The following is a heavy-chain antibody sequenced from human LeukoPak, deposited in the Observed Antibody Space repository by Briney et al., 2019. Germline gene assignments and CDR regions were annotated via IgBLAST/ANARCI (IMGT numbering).Heavy chain of an antibody. V-gene: IGHV1-18*01. J-gene: IGHJ4*02. CDR3: ARDWGGRTAVESE. D-gene: IGHD1-1*01. CDR2: ISTYNGDT. CDR1: GYTFTNYA. Sequence: APVKVSCKASGYTFTNYAISWVRQAPGQGLEWMGWISTYNGDTNYAQKFQGRVTMTTGTSTSTAYMELRSLRSDDTAVYYCARDWGGRTAVESEWGQGTLVTVSS.